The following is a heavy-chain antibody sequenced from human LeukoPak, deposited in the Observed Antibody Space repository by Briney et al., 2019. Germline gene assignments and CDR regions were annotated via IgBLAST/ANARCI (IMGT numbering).Heavy chain of an antibody. D-gene: IGHD5-12*01. Sequence: ASVKVSCKVSGYTLTELSMHWVRQAPGKGLEWMGGFDPEDGETIYAQKFQGRVTMTEDTSTDTAYMELSSPRSEDTAIYYCATVRTPVATSGACDICGRGTMVTVSS. V-gene: IGHV1-24*01. CDR1: GYTLTELS. CDR3: ATVRTPVATSGACDI. J-gene: IGHJ3*02. CDR2: FDPEDGET.